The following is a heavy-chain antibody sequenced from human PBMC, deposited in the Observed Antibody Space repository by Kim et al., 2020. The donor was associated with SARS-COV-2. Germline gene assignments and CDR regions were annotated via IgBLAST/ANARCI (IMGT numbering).Heavy chain of an antibody. Sequence: ASVKVSCKASGYTFIEYGISWVRQAPGQGLEWLGWISGDDGDRNYAQSLQGRLTMTTDTSTSTAYMELRSLRSDDTAIYYCARDWDMSRSPTDDVFDIWGQGTMVTVSS. CDR1: GYTFIEYG. V-gene: IGHV1-18*04. CDR2: ISGDDGDR. J-gene: IGHJ3*02. D-gene: IGHD1-26*01. CDR3: ARDWDMSRSPTDDVFDI.